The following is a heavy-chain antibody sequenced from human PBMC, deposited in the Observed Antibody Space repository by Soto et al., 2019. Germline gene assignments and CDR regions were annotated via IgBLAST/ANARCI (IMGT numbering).Heavy chain of an antibody. J-gene: IGHJ4*02. V-gene: IGHV3-23*01. D-gene: IGHD6-13*01. Sequence: PGGSLRLSCAASGFTFSGYAMSWVRQAPGKGLEWVSAISGSGGSTYYADSVKGRFTISRDNSKNTLYLQMNSLRAEDTAVYYCAKGYSSRISAPTDYWGQGTLVTVSS. CDR3: AKGYSSRISAPTDY. CDR2: ISGSGGST. CDR1: GFTFSGYA.